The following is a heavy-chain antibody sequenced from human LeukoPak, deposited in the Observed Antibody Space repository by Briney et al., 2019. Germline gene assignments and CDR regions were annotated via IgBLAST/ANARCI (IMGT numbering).Heavy chain of an antibody. V-gene: IGHV3-23*01. J-gene: IGHJ4*02. CDR2: ISGSGGST. CDR3: AKLNDFWSGYHGY. Sequence: GGSLRLPCAASGFTFSSYAMSWVRQAPGKGLEWVSAISGSGGSTYYADSVKGRFTISGDNSKNTLYLQMNSLRAEDTAVYYCAKLNDFWSGYHGYWGQGTLVTVSS. D-gene: IGHD3-3*01. CDR1: GFTFSSYA.